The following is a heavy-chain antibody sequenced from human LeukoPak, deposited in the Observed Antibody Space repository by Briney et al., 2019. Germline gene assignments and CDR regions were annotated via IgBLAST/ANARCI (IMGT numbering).Heavy chain of an antibody. J-gene: IGHJ4*02. CDR2: ISGSGGST. CDR3: AKWGDYDVLTGYYVSDY. Sequence: GGSLRLSCEASGFTFSSYAMSWVRQAPGKGLEWVSGISGSGGSTYYADSVKGRFTISRDNSKNTLYLQMNSLRAEDTAVYYCAKWGDYDVLTGYYVSDYWGQGTLVTVSS. CDR1: GFTFSSYA. V-gene: IGHV3-23*01. D-gene: IGHD3-9*01.